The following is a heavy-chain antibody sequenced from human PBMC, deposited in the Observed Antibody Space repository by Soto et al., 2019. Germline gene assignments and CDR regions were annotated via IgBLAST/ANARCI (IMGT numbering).Heavy chain of an antibody. CDR1: GASISKTYYY. D-gene: IGHD2-2*01. CDR3: ARETGYCGRNHCYPVEF. V-gene: IGHV4-30-4*01. J-gene: IGHJ4*02. Sequence: SETLCLTCTLSGASISKTYYYLTWLRQSPGKGLEWIGHIYYSGSTSYNPSLKSRVSMSVDTSKTQFSLNVNSVTAADTAVYYCARETGYCGRNHCYPVEFWGQGILVT. CDR2: IYYSGST.